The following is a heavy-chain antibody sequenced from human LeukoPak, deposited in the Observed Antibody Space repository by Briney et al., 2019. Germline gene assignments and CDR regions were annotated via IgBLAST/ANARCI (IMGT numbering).Heavy chain of an antibody. Sequence: PSETLSLTCAVYGGSFSGYYWSWIRQPPGKGLEWIGEINHSGSTNYNPSLKSRVTISVDTSKNQFSLKLSSVTAADTAVYYCARGRGYNALDIWGQGTMVTVSS. CDR1: GGSFSGYY. CDR3: ARGRGYNALDI. J-gene: IGHJ3*02. D-gene: IGHD5-18*01. CDR2: INHSGST. V-gene: IGHV4-34*01.